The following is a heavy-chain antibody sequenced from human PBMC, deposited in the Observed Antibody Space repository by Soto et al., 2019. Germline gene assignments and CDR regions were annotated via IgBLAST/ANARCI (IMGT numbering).Heavy chain of an antibody. V-gene: IGHV3-21*01. CDR2: ISSSSSYI. J-gene: IGHJ5*02. D-gene: IGHD3-10*01. Sequence: GGSLRLSCAASGFTFSSYSMNWVRQAPGKGLEWVSSISSSSSYIYYADSVKGRFTISRDNAKNSLYLQMNSLRAEDTAVYYCARGYYYGSGSYYQPTNNNWFDPWGQGTLVTVSS. CDR3: ARGYYYGSGSYYQPTNNNWFDP. CDR1: GFTFSSYS.